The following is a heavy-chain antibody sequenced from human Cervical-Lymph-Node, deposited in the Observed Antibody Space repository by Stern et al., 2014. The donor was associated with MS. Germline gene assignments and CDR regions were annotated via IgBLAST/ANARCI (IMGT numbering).Heavy chain of an antibody. D-gene: IGHD3-3*01. CDR1: GFSLSTSGMR. V-gene: IGHV2-70*04. Sequence: QITLKESGPALVKPTQTLTLTCTFSGFSLSTSGMRVSWIRQPPGKALEWLGRIDWDDDKFYSTSLKTRLTISKDTSKNQVVLTMTNMDPVDTATYYCARSPPYYEFWNDYYYFDYWGQGTLVAVSS. J-gene: IGHJ4*02. CDR2: IDWDDDK. CDR3: ARSPPYYEFWNDYYYFDY.